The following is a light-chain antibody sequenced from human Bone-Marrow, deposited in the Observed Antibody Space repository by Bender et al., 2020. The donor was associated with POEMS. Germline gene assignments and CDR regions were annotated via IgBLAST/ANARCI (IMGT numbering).Light chain of an antibody. CDR2: EGS. V-gene: IGLV2-23*01. CDR3: CSYAGTSTPVL. J-gene: IGLJ2*01. CDR1: NSDVGGYDL. Sequence: QSALTQPASVSGSPGQSITISCTGTNSDVGGYDLVSWYQQHPGKAPKLMIYEGSKRPSGVSDRFSGSKSGNTASLTISGLQAEDDADYYCCSYAGTSTPVLFGRGTKLTVL.